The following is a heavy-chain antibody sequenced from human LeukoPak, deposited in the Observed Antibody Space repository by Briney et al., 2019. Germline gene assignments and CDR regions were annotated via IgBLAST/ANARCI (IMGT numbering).Heavy chain of an antibody. CDR2: IYSGGST. J-gene: IGHJ4*02. CDR1: GFTVSSNY. V-gene: IGHV3-66*01. Sequence: GGSLRLSCAASGFTVSSNYMSWVRQAPGKGLEWVSVIYSGGSTYYADSVKGRFTISRDNSKNTLYLQMNSLRAEDTAVYYCAGVRFMITFGGVIPNYFDYWGQGTLVTVSS. D-gene: IGHD3-16*02. CDR3: AGVRFMITFGGVIPNYFDY.